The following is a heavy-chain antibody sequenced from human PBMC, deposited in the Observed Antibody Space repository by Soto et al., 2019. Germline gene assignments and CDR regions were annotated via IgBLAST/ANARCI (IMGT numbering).Heavy chain of an antibody. CDR1: GGTFSSYA. CDR3: ARCSYVWELSGPLAY. Sequence: QVQLVQSGAEVKKPGSSVKVSCKASGGTFSSYAISWVRQAPGQGLEWMGGIIPIFGTANYVQKFQGRVTITADESTSTAYMELSSVRSEDTGVYYCARCSYVWELSGPLAYWGQGTLVTVSS. J-gene: IGHJ4*02. D-gene: IGHD1-26*01. V-gene: IGHV1-69*01. CDR2: IIPIFGTA.